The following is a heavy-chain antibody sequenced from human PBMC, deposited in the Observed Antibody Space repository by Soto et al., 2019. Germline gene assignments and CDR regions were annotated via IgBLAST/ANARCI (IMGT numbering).Heavy chain of an antibody. CDR1: GFTFSSYA. V-gene: IGHV3-23*01. CDR2: ISGSGGST. D-gene: IGHD6-6*01. Sequence: GGSLRLSCAASGFTFSSYAMSWVRQAPGKGLEWVSAISGSGGSTYYADSVKGRFTISRDNSKNTLYLQMNSLRAEDTAVYYCAKIRGGSPSYSSSSYFDYWGQGTLVTVSS. CDR3: AKIRGGSPSYSSSSYFDY. J-gene: IGHJ4*02.